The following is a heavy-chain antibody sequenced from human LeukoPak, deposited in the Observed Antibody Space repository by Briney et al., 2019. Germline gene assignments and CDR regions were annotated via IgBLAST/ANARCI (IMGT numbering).Heavy chain of an antibody. V-gene: IGHV3-30*02. Sequence: GGSLRLSCAASGFTFSSYGMHWVRQAPGKGLEWVAFIRYDGSNKYYADSVKGRFTISRDNSKNTLYLQMNSLRAEDTAVYYCASAGGYCSSTSCFPFDYWGQGTLVTVSS. J-gene: IGHJ4*02. CDR2: IRYDGSNK. CDR1: GFTFSSYG. D-gene: IGHD2-2*01. CDR3: ASAGGYCSSTSCFPFDY.